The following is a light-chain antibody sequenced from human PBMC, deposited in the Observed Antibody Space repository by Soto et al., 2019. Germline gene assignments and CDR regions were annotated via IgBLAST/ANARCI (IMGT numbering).Light chain of an antibody. CDR2: DVF. V-gene: IGLV2-11*01. Sequence: QSALTQPRSVSRSPGQSVTISCTGTSSDVGAYNYVSWYQQHPGSAPKLMIYDVFKRPSRVPDRFSGSKSGNTASLSISGLQPEDEADYYCSSYAGTYTWVFGGGTQLTVL. CDR1: SSDVGAYNY. J-gene: IGLJ3*02. CDR3: SSYAGTYTWV.